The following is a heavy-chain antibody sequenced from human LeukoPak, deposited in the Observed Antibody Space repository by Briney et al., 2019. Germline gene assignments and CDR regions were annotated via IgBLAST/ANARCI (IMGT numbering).Heavy chain of an antibody. CDR2: ISSSSSYI. D-gene: IGHD3-22*01. Sequence: GGSLRLSCAASGFTFSSYSMNWVRQAPGRGLEWVSSISSSSSYIYYADSVKGRFTISRDNSKNTLYLQMNSLRAEDTAVYYCAKFRNASGAYYVFDFWGQGTLVTVSS. CDR3: AKFRNASGAYYVFDF. V-gene: IGHV3-21*04. J-gene: IGHJ4*02. CDR1: GFTFSSYS.